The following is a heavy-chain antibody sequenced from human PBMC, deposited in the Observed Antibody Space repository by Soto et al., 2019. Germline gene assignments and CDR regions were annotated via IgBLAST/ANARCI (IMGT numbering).Heavy chain of an antibody. CDR2: ISSSSSYI. D-gene: IGHD3-3*01. Sequence: PGGPLRLSYAASGFTFVGYSVNWVRKAPGKGLEWVSSISSSSSYIYYADSVKGRFTISRDNAKNSLYLQMNSLRAEDTAVYYCARVMDDFWSGYPDLDYWGQGTLVTVSS. CDR1: GFTFVGYS. V-gene: IGHV3-21*01. CDR3: ARVMDDFWSGYPDLDY. J-gene: IGHJ4*02.